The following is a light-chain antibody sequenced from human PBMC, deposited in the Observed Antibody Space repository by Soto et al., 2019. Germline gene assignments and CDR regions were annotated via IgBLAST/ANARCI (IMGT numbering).Light chain of an antibody. V-gene: IGLV1-40*01. CDR1: SSNIGAGYD. CDR3: QSSDSSLRRV. CDR2: GNN. J-gene: IGLJ3*02. Sequence: QSVLTQPPSVSGAPGQRVTISCTGSSSNIGAGYDVHWYQQNPGTAPKLVIFGNNNRPSGVPDRFSGSKSGTSASLAITGLQAEDEADYYCQSSDSSLRRVFGGGTKVTVL.